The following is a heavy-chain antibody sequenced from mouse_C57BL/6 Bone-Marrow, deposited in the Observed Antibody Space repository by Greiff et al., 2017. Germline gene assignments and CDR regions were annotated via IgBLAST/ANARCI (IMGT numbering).Heavy chain of an antibody. V-gene: IGHV14-3*01. CDR1: GFNIKNTY. CDR2: IDPANGNT. Sequence: EVQLQQSVAELVRPGASVKLSCTASGFNIKNTYMHWVKQRPEQGLEWIGRIDPANGNTKYAPKFKGKATITADKSSNTAYLQLSSLTSEDTAIYYCASSIYYGYYWFAYWGQGTLVTVSA. D-gene: IGHD2-2*01. CDR3: ASSIYYGYYWFAY. J-gene: IGHJ3*01.